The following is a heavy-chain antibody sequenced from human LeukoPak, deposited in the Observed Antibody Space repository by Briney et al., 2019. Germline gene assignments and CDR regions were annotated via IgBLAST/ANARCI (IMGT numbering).Heavy chain of an antibody. D-gene: IGHD3-10*01. CDR1: RYTFTAYY. CDR2: INPNSGGT. CDR3: AREYYYGLGSYYGMDV. J-gene: IGHJ6*02. Sequence: ASVNVSYKASRYTFTAYYMHWLRQAPGQGLEWMGWINPNSGGTNNAQKFQGRVTMTRDTSISTAYMELSRLRSDDTAVYYCAREYYYGLGSYYGMDVWGQGTTVTVSS. V-gene: IGHV1-2*02.